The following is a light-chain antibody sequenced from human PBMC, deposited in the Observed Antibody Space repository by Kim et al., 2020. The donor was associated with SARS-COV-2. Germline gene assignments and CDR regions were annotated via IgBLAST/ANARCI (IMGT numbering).Light chain of an antibody. CDR2: DAS. J-gene: IGKJ1*01. CDR3: QQYDSYWT. Sequence: DIQMTQSPSTLSASVGDRVTITCRASQSISSWLAWYQQKPGKAPKLLIYDASRLQSVVPSRFSGSGSGTEFTLTISSLQPDDCATYYCQQYDSYWTFGQGTKVDIK. CDR1: QSISSW. V-gene: IGKV1-5*01.